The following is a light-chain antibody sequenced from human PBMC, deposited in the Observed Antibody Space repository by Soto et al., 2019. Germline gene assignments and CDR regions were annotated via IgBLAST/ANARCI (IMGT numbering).Light chain of an antibody. CDR3: SSHSATSPYV. CDR1: SNDVGGYNY. CDR2: EVS. J-gene: IGLJ1*01. V-gene: IGLV2-14*01. Sequence: QSALTQPASVSGSPGQSITISCTGTSNDVGGYNYVSWYQQQPGKAPKLIIYEVSHRPSGISNRFSGSKSGNTASLIISGLHVEDEADYYCSSHSATSPYVFGTGTKLTVL.